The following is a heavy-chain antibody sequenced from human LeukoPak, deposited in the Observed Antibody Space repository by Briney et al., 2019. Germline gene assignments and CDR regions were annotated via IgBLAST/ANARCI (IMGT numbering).Heavy chain of an antibody. D-gene: IGHD2-15*01. CDR1: GGSISSYH. J-gene: IGHJ4*02. CDR3: ARDRGPYCSGGSCFDY. Sequence: SETLSLICNVSGGSISSYHWSWIRQPAGKGLEWIGRIYNTGSTNYNPSLKSRVTLSLDTSKNQVSLKLSSVTAADTAVYFCARDRGPYCSGGSCFDYWGQGTLVTVSS. CDR2: IYNTGST. V-gene: IGHV4-4*07.